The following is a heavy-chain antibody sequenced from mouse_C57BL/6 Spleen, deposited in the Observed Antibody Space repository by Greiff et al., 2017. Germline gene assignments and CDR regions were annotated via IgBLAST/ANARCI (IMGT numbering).Heavy chain of an antibody. J-gene: IGHJ2*01. V-gene: IGHV5-17*01. Sequence: EVQLQESGGGLVKPGGSLKLSCAASGFTFSDYGMHWVRQAPEKGLEWVEYISNGSSTIYYADTVKGRFTISRDNSKNTLFLHMTSLKSEDTAMYYCAQQDIPDYWGQGTTLTVSS. CDR1: GFTFSDYG. CDR2: ISNGSSTI. CDR3: AQQDIPDY.